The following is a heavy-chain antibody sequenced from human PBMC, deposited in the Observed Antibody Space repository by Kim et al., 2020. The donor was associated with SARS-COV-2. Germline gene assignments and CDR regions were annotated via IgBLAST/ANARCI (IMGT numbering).Heavy chain of an antibody. CDR3: ARKMGSWPDFIAALITYYYYYGMDV. D-gene: IGHD6-13*01. J-gene: IGHJ6*02. V-gene: IGHV3-7*01. CDR1: GFTFSSYW. CDR2: IKQDGSEK. Sequence: GGSLRLSCAASGFTFSSYWMSWVRQAPGKGLEWVANIKQDGSEKYYVDSVKGRFTISRDNAKNSLYLQMNSLRAEDTAVYYCARKMGSWPDFIAALITYYYYYGMDVWGQGTTVTVSS.